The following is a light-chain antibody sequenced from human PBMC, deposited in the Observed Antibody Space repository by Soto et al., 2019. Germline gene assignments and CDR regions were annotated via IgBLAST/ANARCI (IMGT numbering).Light chain of an antibody. CDR2: GAS. V-gene: IGKV3-20*01. CDR1: KSDSSSY. CDR3: QQYCSSPRT. J-gene: IGKJ1*01. Sequence: EIEMTQSPGTLSWSPGVRATRSCRASKSDSSSYLAWYQQKPGQAPRLLIYGASSRATGIQVTFRGRGFGTDFTLTISRLEADDFAVYYCQQYCSSPRTFGQGTKVYI.